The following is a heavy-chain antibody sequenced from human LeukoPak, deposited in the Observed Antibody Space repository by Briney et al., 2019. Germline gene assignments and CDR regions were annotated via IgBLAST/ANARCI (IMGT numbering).Heavy chain of an antibody. V-gene: IGHV3-11*04. CDR3: AREGCSSTSCYPDY. Sequence: KSGGSLRLSCAASGFTFSDYYMSWIRQAPGKGLEWVSYISSSGSTIYYADSVKGRFTISRDNAKNSLYLQMNSLRAEDTAVYYCAREGCSSTSCYPDYWGQGTLVTVSS. CDR1: GFTFSDYY. J-gene: IGHJ4*02. CDR2: ISSSGSTI. D-gene: IGHD2-2*01.